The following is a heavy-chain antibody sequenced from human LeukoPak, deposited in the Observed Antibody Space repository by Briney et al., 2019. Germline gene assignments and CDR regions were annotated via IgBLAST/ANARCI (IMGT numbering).Heavy chain of an antibody. CDR3: ARADHGTRSNGFYTLDY. V-gene: IGHV1-2*02. CDR2: MNPRSGDT. Sequence: ASVKVSCKTSGYSFTDYFMHWVRQAPGQGLECMGWMNPRSGDTNYAQKFQGRVTVTRDTSISTAYMELSRLTSDDTAVYYCARADHGTRSNGFYTLDYWGQGTLVTVSS. J-gene: IGHJ4*02. D-gene: IGHD2-2*02. CDR1: GYSFTDYF.